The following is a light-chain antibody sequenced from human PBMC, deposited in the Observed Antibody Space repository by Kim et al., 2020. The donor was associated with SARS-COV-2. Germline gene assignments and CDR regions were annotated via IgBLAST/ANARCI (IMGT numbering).Light chain of an antibody. V-gene: IGKV1-5*03. CDR3: QQYNTYSVT. J-gene: IGKJ1*01. Sequence: ASVGDRVTITCRASQSIDTWLAWFQPKPGKAPKLLIYQSSTLESGVPSRFSGSGSGTEFTLTISSLQPDDFATYYCQQYNTYSVTFGQGTKVDI. CDR2: QSS. CDR1: QSIDTW.